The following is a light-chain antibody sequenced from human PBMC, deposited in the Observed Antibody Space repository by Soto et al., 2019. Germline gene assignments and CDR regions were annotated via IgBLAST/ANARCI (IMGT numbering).Light chain of an antibody. Sequence: DIQMTQSPSTLSGLLVYRFTITCRASDSISSWLAWYQQKPGKAPKLLIYKASNLASGVPSRFSGSGSGTEFTLTISSLQPDDSATYYCQQYMWTFGQGTKV. CDR3: QQYMWT. CDR1: DSISSW. J-gene: IGKJ1*01. CDR2: KAS. V-gene: IGKV1-5*03.